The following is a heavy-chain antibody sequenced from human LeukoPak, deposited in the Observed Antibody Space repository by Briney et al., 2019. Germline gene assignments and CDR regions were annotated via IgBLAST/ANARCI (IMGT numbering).Heavy chain of an antibody. V-gene: IGHV1-46*01. Sequence: ASVKVSCKAAGYIFTSHFMHWVPQAPGQGLEWMGIIYPGGNYTNYAQKFHDRVTMTRDTSASTIYMELSSLKSEDTAVYYCARATDQEFDYWGQGTVVTVSS. CDR3: ARATDQEFDY. CDR2: IYPGGNYT. J-gene: IGHJ4*02. CDR1: GYIFTSHF. D-gene: IGHD2-2*01.